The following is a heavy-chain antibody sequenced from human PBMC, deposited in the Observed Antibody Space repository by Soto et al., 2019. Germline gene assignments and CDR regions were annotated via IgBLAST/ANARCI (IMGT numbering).Heavy chain of an antibody. D-gene: IGHD3-10*01. CDR3: ARGVRGHYGKDV. CDR2: INGDGTTT. J-gene: IGHJ6*02. V-gene: IGHV3-74*01. CDR1: GFTFNNYW. Sequence: EVQLVESGGGLVQPGGSLRLSCAASGFTFNNYWIHWVRQAPGKGPMWVSRINGDGTTTNYADSVKGRFAISSDNAKNTVYLQMNSLRAEDTALYYCARGVRGHYGKDVWGQGTTVTVSS.